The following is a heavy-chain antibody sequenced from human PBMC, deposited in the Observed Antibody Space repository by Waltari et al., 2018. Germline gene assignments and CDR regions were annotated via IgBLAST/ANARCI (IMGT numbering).Heavy chain of an antibody. D-gene: IGHD6-13*01. Sequence: EVPLAESGGGLVKPGGALRLYWAAAGFTVSSYSMLWVSLAAEMGREWVSSSSSSSSYINYADSVKGRCTISRVNAKNSLYLQVNSLRAEDTAVYYCARDHPLASAPRGGYYMDVWGKVTTVTVSS. CDR3: ARDHPLASAPRGGYYMDV. V-gene: IGHV3-21*01. CDR2: SSSSSSYI. CDR1: GFTVSSYS. J-gene: IGHJ6*03.